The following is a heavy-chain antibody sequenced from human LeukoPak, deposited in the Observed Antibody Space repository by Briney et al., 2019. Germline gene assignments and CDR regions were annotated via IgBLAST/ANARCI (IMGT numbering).Heavy chain of an antibody. D-gene: IGHD5-24*01. V-gene: IGHV3-48*03. Sequence: GGSLRLSCAASGFTFSSYEMNWVRQAPGKGMEWVLYIYSSGSNIYYADSVKGRFTISRDNAKNSLYLQMNSLRAEDTAVYYCAREGGDGYNMGFDYWGQGTLVTVSS. J-gene: IGHJ4*02. CDR1: GFTFSSYE. CDR3: AREGGDGYNMGFDY. CDR2: IYSSGSNI.